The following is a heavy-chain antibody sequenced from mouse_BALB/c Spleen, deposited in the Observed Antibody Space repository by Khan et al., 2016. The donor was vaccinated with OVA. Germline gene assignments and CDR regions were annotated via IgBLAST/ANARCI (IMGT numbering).Heavy chain of an antibody. CDR3: ARSTYRYAFAY. V-gene: IGHV3-8*02. Sequence: EVQLQESGPSLVKPSQTLSLTCSVTGDSITSGYWNWIRKFPGNKLEYRGYRIYSGNTYYNQSPKSPRSITRHTSKNQYYLQLNSVTTEDTATYYCARSTYRYAFAYWGQGTLVTVSA. D-gene: IGHD2-14*01. CDR1: GDSITSGY. CDR2: RIYSGNT. J-gene: IGHJ3*01.